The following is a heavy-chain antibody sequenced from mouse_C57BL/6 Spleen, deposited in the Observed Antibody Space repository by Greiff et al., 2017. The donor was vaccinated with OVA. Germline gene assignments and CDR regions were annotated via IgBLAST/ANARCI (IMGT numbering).Heavy chain of an antibody. CDR2: IYPRSGNT. D-gene: IGHD1-1*01. J-gene: IGHJ3*01. V-gene: IGHV1-81*01. Sequence: VQLQQSGAELARPGASVKLSCKASGYTFTSYGISWVKQRTGQGLEWIGEIYPRSGNTYYNEKFKGKATLTADKSSSTAYMELRSLTSEDSAVYFCAKSMVVATGGAYWGQGTLVTVSA. CDR1: GYTFTSYG. CDR3: AKSMVVATGGAY.